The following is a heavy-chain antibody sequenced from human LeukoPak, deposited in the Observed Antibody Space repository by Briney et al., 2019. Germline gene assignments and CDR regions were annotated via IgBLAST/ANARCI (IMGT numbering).Heavy chain of an antibody. Sequence: SETLSLTCAVYGGSFSGYYWSWIRQSPGKGLEWIGEINHSGSTNYNPSLKSRVTISVDTSKNQFSLKLSSVTAADTAVYYCARGPYNWNYFYYFDYWGQGTLVTVSS. CDR2: INHSGST. D-gene: IGHD1-7*01. CDR1: GGSFSGYY. V-gene: IGHV4-34*01. J-gene: IGHJ4*02. CDR3: ARGPYNWNYFYYFDY.